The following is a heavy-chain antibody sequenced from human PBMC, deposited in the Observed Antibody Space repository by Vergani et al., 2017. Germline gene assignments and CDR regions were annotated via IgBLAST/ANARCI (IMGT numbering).Heavy chain of an antibody. V-gene: IGHV4-61*02. CDR2: IYTIGAT. CDR1: GGSFSTGAKS. J-gene: IGHJ3*01. Sequence: QVQLQESGPGLLKPSQTLSLTCTVSGGSFSTGAKSWTCLRQSAGKGLEWIGGIYTIGATNYNPSSRSGASMSVDASKKQFSMKLTSVTAADTAVYYCARDGGEYDKDALDVWGQGTKVTVTS. D-gene: IGHD2-21*01. CDR3: ARDGGEYDKDALDV.